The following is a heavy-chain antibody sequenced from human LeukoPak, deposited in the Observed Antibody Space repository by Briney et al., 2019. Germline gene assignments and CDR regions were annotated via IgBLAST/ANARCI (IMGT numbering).Heavy chain of an antibody. J-gene: IGHJ4*02. D-gene: IGHD1-1*01. Sequence: GGSLRLSCAASGFTFSSYWMSWGRQAPGKGLEWVANIKQDGSEKYYVDSVKGRFTISRDNAKNSLYLQMTSLRAEDTAVYYCARDTINWNYFDYWGQGTLVTVSS. V-gene: IGHV3-7*01. CDR3: ARDTINWNYFDY. CDR2: IKQDGSEK. CDR1: GFTFSSYW.